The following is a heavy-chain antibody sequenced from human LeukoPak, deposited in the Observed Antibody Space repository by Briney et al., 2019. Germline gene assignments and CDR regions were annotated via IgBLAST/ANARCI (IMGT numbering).Heavy chain of an antibody. J-gene: IGHJ6*03. Sequence: ASVKVSCKVSGYTLTELSMHWVRQAPGKGLEWMGGFDPEDGETIYAQKFQGRVTMTEDTSTDTAYMELSSLRSEDTAVYYCAKCHKRYDFWSGRYYYYYMDVWGKGTTVTVSS. V-gene: IGHV1-24*01. CDR1: GYTLTELS. CDR3: AKCHKRYDFWSGRYYYYYMDV. D-gene: IGHD3-3*01. CDR2: FDPEDGET.